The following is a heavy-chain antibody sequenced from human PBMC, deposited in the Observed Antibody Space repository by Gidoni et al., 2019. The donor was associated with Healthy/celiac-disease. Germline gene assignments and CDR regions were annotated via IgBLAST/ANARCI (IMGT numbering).Heavy chain of an antibody. CDR2: IYHSGST. CDR1: GGSISSSNW. V-gene: IGHV4-4*02. Sequence: QVQLQESGPGLVKPSGTLSLTCAVSGGSISSSNWWSWVRQPPGKGLEWIGEIYHSGSTNYNPSLKSRVTISVDKSKNQFSLKLSSVTAADTAVYYCARVWYSSGWSTTDGAFDIWGQGTMVTVSS. J-gene: IGHJ3*02. D-gene: IGHD6-19*01. CDR3: ARVWYSSGWSTTDGAFDI.